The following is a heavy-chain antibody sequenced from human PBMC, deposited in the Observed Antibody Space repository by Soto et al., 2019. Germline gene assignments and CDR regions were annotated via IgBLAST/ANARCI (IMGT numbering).Heavy chain of an antibody. V-gene: IGHV4-59*01. D-gene: IGHD6-13*01. Sequence: PSETLSLTCTVSGGSISSYYWSWIRQPPGKGLEWIGYIYYSGSTNYNPSLKSRVTISVDTSKNQFSLKLSSVTAADTAVYYCASDHVAAALRGYYYYYSGMDVWGQGTTVTVSS. J-gene: IGHJ6*02. CDR2: IYYSGST. CDR3: ASDHVAAALRGYYYYYSGMDV. CDR1: GGSISSYY.